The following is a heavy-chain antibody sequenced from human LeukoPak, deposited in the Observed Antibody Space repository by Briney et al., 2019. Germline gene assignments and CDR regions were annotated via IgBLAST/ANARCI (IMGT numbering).Heavy chain of an antibody. D-gene: IGHD2-15*01. J-gene: IGHJ4*02. V-gene: IGHV3-23*01. CDR1: GFTLSSYA. CDR2: ISDTGNT. Sequence: GGSLRLSCAASGFTLSSYAMSWVRQAPGKGLEWVSAISDTGNTYHADSVKGRFTISRDSSKNTLFLKMNRLRPEDAAVYYCAKAPVTTCRGAFCYPFDYWGLGTLVTVSS. CDR3: AKAPVTTCRGAFCYPFDY.